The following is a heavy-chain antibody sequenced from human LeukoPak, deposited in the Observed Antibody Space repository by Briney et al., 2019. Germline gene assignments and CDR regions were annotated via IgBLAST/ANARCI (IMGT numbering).Heavy chain of an antibody. CDR1: GFNVSSKY. CDR3: ANAEDSCGWYTYYDY. CDR2: IYSGGTT. V-gene: IGHV3-53*01. J-gene: IGHJ4*02. D-gene: IGHD6-19*01. Sequence: GGSLRLSCAASGFNVSSKYMSWVRQAPGKGLEWVSVIYSGGTTYYADSVKGRFTISRDNSKNTLYLQMNSLRVDDTAVYYCANAEDSCGWYTYYDYWGQGTLVPVSS.